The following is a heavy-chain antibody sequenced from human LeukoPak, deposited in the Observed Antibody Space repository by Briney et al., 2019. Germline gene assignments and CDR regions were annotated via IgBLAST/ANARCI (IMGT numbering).Heavy chain of an antibody. CDR3: ARGSWYRGNYYYYMDV. CDR2: IYTSGST. CDR1: GGSISSYY. V-gene: IGHV4-4*09. Sequence: PSETLSLTCTVSGGSISSYYWSWIRQPPGKGLEWIGYIYTSGSTNYNPSLKSRVTISVDTSKNQFSLELSSVTAADTAVYYCARGSWYRGNYYYYMDVWGKGTTVTVSS. D-gene: IGHD6-13*01. J-gene: IGHJ6*03.